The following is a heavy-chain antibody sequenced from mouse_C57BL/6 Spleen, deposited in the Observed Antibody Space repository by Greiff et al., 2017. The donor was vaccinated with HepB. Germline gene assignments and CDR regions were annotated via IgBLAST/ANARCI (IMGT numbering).Heavy chain of an antibody. Sequence: VQLQQSGAELVRPGASVTLSCKASGYTFTDYEMHWVKQTPVHGLEWIGAIDPETGGTAYNQKFKGKAILTADKSSSTAYMELRSLTSEDSAVYYCTRCDYGYYYAMDYWGQGTSVTVSS. CDR3: TRCDYGYYYAMDY. V-gene: IGHV1-15*01. D-gene: IGHD2-4*01. CDR2: IDPETGGT. CDR1: GYTFTDYE. J-gene: IGHJ4*01.